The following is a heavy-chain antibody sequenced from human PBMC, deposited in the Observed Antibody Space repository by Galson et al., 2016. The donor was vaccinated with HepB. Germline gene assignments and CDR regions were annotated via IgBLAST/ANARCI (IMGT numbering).Heavy chain of an antibody. CDR3: ARGPYRRSSFYYGMDV. V-gene: IGHV3-13*01. CDR2: IGTAGDT. CDR1: GFTFRTYD. J-gene: IGHJ6*02. D-gene: IGHD3-10*01. Sequence: SLRLSCAASGFTFRTYDMHWVRQTKTKGLEWVSAIGTAGDTYYPDSVKGRSTISRENAKNSLYLQMNSLRAGDTAVYYCARGPYRRSSFYYGMDVWGQGTTVTVSS.